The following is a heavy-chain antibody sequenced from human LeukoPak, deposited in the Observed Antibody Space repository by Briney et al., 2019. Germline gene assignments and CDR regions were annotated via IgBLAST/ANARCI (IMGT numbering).Heavy chain of an antibody. CDR3: AKKGDIVVVPVDY. CDR2: ISGSGGST. J-gene: IGHJ4*02. V-gene: IGHV3-23*01. D-gene: IGHD2-2*01. CDR1: GFTFSSYA. Sequence: GGSLRLSCAASGFTFSSYALSWARQAPGKGLEWVSAISGSGGSTYYADSVKGRFTISRDNSKNTLYLQMNSLRAEDTAVYYCAKKGDIVVVPVDYWGQGTLVTVSS.